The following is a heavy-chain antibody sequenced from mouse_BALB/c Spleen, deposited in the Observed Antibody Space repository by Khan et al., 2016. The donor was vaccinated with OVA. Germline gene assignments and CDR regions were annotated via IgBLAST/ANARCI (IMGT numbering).Heavy chain of an antibody. Sequence: EVQLVESGPDLVKPSQSLSLSCTVTGYSITSGYSWYWIRQFPGNILEWRGYIHYGGSTNYNPSFKSRTTITRDTSTNQSYLQLNSVTTEDTATCYAARAGRWFAYWGQGTLVTVSA. CDR2: IHYGGST. CDR3: ARAGRWFAY. CDR1: GYSITSGYS. V-gene: IGHV3-1*02. J-gene: IGHJ3*01.